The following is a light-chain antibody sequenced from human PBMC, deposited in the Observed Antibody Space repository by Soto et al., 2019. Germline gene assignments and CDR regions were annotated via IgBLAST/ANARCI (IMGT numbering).Light chain of an antibody. CDR1: SSNLGAGYH. CDR3: QSFDTSLSGSRV. CDR2: GNN. V-gene: IGLV1-40*01. J-gene: IGLJ3*02. Sequence: QPVLTQPPSVSGAPGQRVSISCTGSSSNLGAGYHAHWYQQLPGRAPKLLIYGNNNRPSGVPDRFSGSKSGTSASLAITGLQAEDEGDYYCQSFDTSLSGSRVFGGGTKLTVL.